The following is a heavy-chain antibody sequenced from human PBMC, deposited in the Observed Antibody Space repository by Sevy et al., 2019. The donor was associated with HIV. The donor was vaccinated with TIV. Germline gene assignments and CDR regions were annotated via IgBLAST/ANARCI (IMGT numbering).Heavy chain of an antibody. D-gene: IGHD3-22*01. V-gene: IGHV3-53*01. CDR1: GFTVSSNY. J-gene: IGHJ3*02. CDR3: ARGATFYSDSSGRVLSVLGAFDI. CDR2: IFSGGGT. Sequence: GRSLRLSCAASGFTVSSNYMSWVRQAPGKGLEWVSIIFSGGGTYYADSVQGRFTISRDNSKNMVYLQMNSLRAEDTAVFYCARGATFYSDSSGRVLSVLGAFDIWGRGTMVTVSS.